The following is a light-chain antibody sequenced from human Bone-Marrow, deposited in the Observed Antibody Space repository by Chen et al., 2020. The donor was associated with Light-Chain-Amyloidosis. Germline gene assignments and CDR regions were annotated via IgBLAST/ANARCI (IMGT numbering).Light chain of an antibody. V-gene: IGLV3-21*02. CDR3: QVWDRSSDRPV. Sequence: SYVPTQPSSVSVAPGQTATIACGGNNIGSTSVHWYQQTPGQAPLLVVYDDSDRPSGIPERLSGSNSGNTATLTLSRVEAGDEADYYCQVWDRSSDRPVFGGGTKLTVL. CDR1: NIGSTS. CDR2: DDS. J-gene: IGLJ3*02.